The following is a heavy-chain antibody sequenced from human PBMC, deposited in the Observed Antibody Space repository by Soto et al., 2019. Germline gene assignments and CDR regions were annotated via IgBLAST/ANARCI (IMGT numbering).Heavy chain of an antibody. D-gene: IGHD4-17*01. V-gene: IGHV3-48*03. CDR1: GFTLSSYH. J-gene: IGHJ6*02. CDR3: ARDGSTGTTNYHYAMDV. Sequence: ESGGGLAQPGGSLRLSCAASGFTLSSYHMDWVRQAPGKGLEWVSYINAGGGTIYYADSVKGRFTISRDNAKNSLYLQMDSLRAEDTAVYYCARDGSTGTTNYHYAMDVWGQGTTVTVSS. CDR2: INAGGGTI.